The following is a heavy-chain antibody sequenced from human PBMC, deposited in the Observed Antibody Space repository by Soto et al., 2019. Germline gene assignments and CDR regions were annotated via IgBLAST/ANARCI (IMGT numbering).Heavy chain of an antibody. J-gene: IGHJ5*02. V-gene: IGHV4-30-4*01. D-gene: IGHD1-26*01. CDR2: IYHSGST. Sequence: SETLSLTCTVSGDSINSVDHYWSWIRQPPGKGLEWMGYIYHSGSTHYNPSLNSRLTISIDTSTNRFSLNLTSVTAADTAVYFCARLRWETENNWFDPWGQGALVTISS. CDR3: ARLRWETENNWFDP. CDR1: GDSINSVDHY.